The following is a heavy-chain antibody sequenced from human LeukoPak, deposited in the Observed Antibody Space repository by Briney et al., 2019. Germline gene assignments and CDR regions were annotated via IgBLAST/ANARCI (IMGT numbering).Heavy chain of an antibody. J-gene: IGHJ4*02. D-gene: IGHD3-22*01. V-gene: IGHV3-21*01. CDR2: ISSSSSYI. CDR1: GFTFSSYS. CDR3: ARGGRNYYDSSGYYPW. Sequence: GGSLRLSCAASGFTFSSYSMNWVRQAPGKGLEWVSSISSSSSYIYYADSVKGRFTISRDNAKNSLYLQMNSLRAEDTAVYYCARGGRNYYDSSGYYPWWGQGTLVTVSS.